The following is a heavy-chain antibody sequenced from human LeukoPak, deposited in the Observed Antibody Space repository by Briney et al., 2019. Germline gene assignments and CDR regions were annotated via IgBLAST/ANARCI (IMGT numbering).Heavy chain of an antibody. D-gene: IGHD6-19*01. Sequence: GGSLRLSCAASGFTFSSYAMSWVRQAPGKGLEWVSAISGSGGSTYYADSVKGRFTISRDNSKNTLYLQMNSLRAKDTAVYYCASAVAVAGTYYCYGMDVWGQGTTVTVSS. CDR2: ISGSGGST. V-gene: IGHV3-23*01. CDR1: GFTFSSYA. J-gene: IGHJ6*02. CDR3: ASAVAVAGTYYCYGMDV.